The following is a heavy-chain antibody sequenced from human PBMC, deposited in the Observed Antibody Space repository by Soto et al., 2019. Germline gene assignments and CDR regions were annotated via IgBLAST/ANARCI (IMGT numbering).Heavy chain of an antibody. D-gene: IGHD2-21*02. CDR1: GGSLSSYY. CDR3: ARDLWGYCGADCSPLDV. V-gene: IGHV4-59*01. Sequence: PSETLSLTCTVSGGSLSSYYWSWIRQPPGKGLEWIGYMYNTGSTIYNPSLKSRVTISVDTSKNQFSLKLNSVTAADTAVYYCARDLWGYCGADCSPLDVWAQGTTVTVSS. CDR2: MYNTGST. J-gene: IGHJ6*02.